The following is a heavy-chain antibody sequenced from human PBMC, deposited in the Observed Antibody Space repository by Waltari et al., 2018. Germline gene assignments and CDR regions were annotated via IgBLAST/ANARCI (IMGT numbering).Heavy chain of an antibody. D-gene: IGHD3-16*01. CDR2: ITWNGGII. Sequence: EVQLAESGGAVVRTGGCLGLTCVDSGFKCNGAGMSWVRRVPGKGLEWVSGITWNGGIISYSDSVKGRFTITRDNDKNSLSLQMTSLRVEDTALYYCARYLNWGLPRFDNWGQGTQVTVSS. V-gene: IGHV3-20*04. J-gene: IGHJ4*02. CDR1: GFKCNGAG. CDR3: ARYLNWGLPRFDN.